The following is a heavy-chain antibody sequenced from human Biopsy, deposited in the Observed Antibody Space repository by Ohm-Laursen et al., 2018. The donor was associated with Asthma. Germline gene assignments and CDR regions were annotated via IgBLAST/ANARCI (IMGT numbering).Heavy chain of an antibody. CDR3: ARARETTNYGDSDFDI. CDR2: INPSGAGT. Sequence: EPSVSPSRKLSGFSFAIPFTHRVRLAPGQGLGCTGLINPSGAGTRYAEKFRGRLIVTRDASTRTAFMDLRSLSSDDTAIYFCARARETTNYGDSDFDIWGQGTLITVSS. D-gene: IGHD2-8*01. J-gene: IGHJ4*02. CDR1: GFSFAIPF. V-gene: IGHV1-46*01.